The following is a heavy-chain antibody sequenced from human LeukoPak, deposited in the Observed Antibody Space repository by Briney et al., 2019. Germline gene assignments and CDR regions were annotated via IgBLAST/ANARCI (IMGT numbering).Heavy chain of an antibody. CDR3: SICRDGYNTVFDY. V-gene: IGHV1-46*01. CDR1: GYTFTSYY. J-gene: IGHJ4*02. D-gene: IGHD5-24*01. CDR2: INPSGGST. Sequence: ASVKVSCKASGYTFTSYYMHWVRQAPGHGLEWMGIINPSGGSTSYAQKFQGRVTMTRDTSTSTVYMELSRLRSEDTAVYYCSICRDGYNTVFDYWGQGTLVTVSS.